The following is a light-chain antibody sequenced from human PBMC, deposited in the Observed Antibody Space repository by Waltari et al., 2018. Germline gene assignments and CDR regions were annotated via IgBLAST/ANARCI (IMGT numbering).Light chain of an antibody. CDR2: DTS. J-gene: IGKJ2*01. CDR1: QTIYNS. CDR3: QQSYTLPYT. V-gene: IGKV1-39*01. Sequence: DIQMTQSPSPLSASVGDRVTITCRASQTIYNSLNWYQHKPGNAPKLLISDTSTLHSGVPSRFSGRGSGTEFTLTISRLQPEDFGTYYCQQSYTLPYTFGQGTKLDI.